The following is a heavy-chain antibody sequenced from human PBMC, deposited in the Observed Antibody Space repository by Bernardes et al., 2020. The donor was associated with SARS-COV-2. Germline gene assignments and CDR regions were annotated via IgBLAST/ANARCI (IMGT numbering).Heavy chain of an antibody. V-gene: IGHV1-2*02. J-gene: IGHJ6*02. D-gene: IGHD5-12*01. Sequence: ASVKVSCKASGYTFTFYYMHWVRQAPGQGLEWMGWINPKSGDTNYAQKFQGRVTMTRDTSINTAYMELSRLRSDDTAVYYCARNQMVTTIVEYFYGMDVWGQGTTVTVSS. CDR2: INPKSGDT. CDR3: ARNQMVTTIVEYFYGMDV. CDR1: GYTFTFYY.